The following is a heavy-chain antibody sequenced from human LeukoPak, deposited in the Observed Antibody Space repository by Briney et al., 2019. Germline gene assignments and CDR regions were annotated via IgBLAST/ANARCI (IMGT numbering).Heavy chain of an antibody. CDR1: GFTFSSYS. Sequence: GGSLRLSCAASGFTFSSYSMNWVRQAPGKGLEWVSYISTSSSFIYYADSVKGRFTISRDNAKNSLYLQMNSLRAEDTAVYYCARERQLRYFDWLPLEDDYWGQGTLVTVSS. J-gene: IGHJ4*02. D-gene: IGHD3-9*01. V-gene: IGHV3-21*05. CDR2: ISTSSSFI. CDR3: ARERQLRYFDWLPLEDDY.